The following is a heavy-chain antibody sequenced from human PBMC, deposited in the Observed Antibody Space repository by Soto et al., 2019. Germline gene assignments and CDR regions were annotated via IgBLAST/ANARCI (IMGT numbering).Heavy chain of an antibody. J-gene: IGHJ4*02. CDR2: IYYSGST. D-gene: IGHD1-1*01. CDR3: ARRLPRTGYFDY. CDR1: GGSISSYY. V-gene: IGHV4-59*08. Sequence: SETLSISCTVSGGSISSYYWGGIRQPPGKGLEWIGYIYYSGSTNYNPSLKSRVTISVDTSKNQFSLKLSSVTAADTAVYYCARRLPRTGYFDYWGQGTLVTVSS.